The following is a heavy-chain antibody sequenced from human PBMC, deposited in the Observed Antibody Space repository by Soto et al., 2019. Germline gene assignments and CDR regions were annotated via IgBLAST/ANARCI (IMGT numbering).Heavy chain of an antibody. CDR2: ISNGSRHI. CDR1: GFTFSWQS. CDR3: VATTETSDFDY. V-gene: IGHV3-21*01. Sequence: PGGSLRLSCVASGFTFSWQSMTWVRQVPGKGLEWVSSISNGSRHIYYADSVKGRFIISRDNAKHSLYLQMNRLRAEDTALYYCVATTETSDFDYWGQGTLVTVSS. J-gene: IGHJ4*02.